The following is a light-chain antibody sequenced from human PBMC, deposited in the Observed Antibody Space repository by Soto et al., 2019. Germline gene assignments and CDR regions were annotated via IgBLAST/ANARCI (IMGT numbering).Light chain of an antibody. CDR1: QSVSSSY. CDR2: GAS. Sequence: EIVLTQSPGTLSLSPGERATLSCRASQSVSSSYLAWYQQKPGQAPRLLIYGASSRATGIPDRFSDSGSGTDFTLTISRLEPEDFAVYYCQQYGTSPGTFGGGTKVDIK. CDR3: QQYGTSPGT. V-gene: IGKV3-20*01. J-gene: IGKJ4*01.